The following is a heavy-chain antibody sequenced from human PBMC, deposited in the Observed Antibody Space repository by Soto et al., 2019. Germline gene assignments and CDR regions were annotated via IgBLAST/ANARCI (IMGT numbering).Heavy chain of an antibody. V-gene: IGHV3-33*01. D-gene: IGHD3-22*01. J-gene: IGHJ4*02. CDR2: IYYDGSNK. Sequence: QVQLVESGGGVVQPGMSLRLSCAVSGFTFSSYGMNWVRQAPGKGLEWVAAIYYDGSNKYYADSVRGRFTISRDNFKNTLYLHMNSLRAEDTAVYYCARDSKDDSSGYYAGFDYWGQGTLVTVSS. CDR1: GFTFSSYG. CDR3: ARDSKDDSSGYYAGFDY.